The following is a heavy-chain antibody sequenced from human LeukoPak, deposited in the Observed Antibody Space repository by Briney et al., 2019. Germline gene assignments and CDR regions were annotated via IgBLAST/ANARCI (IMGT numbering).Heavy chain of an antibody. V-gene: IGHV3-21*01. CDR2: ISSSSSYI. D-gene: IGHD2-2*02. CDR1: GFTFSSYS. CDR3: ARDGTDQPLLYLGFRGFDY. J-gene: IGHJ4*02. Sequence: GGSQRLSCAASGFTFSSYSMNWVRQAPGKGLEWVSSISSSSSYIYYADSVKGRFTISRDNAKNSLYLQMNSLRAEDTAVYHCARDGTDQPLLYLGFRGFDYWGQGTLVTVSS.